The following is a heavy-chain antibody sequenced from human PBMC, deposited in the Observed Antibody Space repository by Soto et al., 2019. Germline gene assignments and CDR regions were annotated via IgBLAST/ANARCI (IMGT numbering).Heavy chain of an antibody. J-gene: IGHJ4*02. D-gene: IGHD3-22*01. V-gene: IGHV1-3*05. Sequence: QVQLVPSGAEEKKPGASVKVSCKASGYTFTSYAMHWVRQAPGQRLEWMGWLNAGNGNTKYSQKFQGRVTITRDTSASTAYMELSSLRSEDTAVYYGARGMHQWLLIDYWCQGTLVTVSS. CDR3: ARGMHQWLLIDY. CDR2: LNAGNGNT. CDR1: GYTFTSYA.